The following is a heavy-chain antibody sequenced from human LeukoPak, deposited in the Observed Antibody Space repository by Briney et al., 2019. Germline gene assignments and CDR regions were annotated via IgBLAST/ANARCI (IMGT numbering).Heavy chain of an antibody. J-gene: IGHJ3*02. V-gene: IGHV3-30*02. Sequence: AGGSLRLSCAASGFIFSNYGIHWVRQTPGKGLEWVAFVAHGGRNEYYADSVKGRFTISRDNSKNSLFLQMTSLRVEDTGLYYCAKSRAPTAAPSAFHIWGQGTMVTVSS. CDR3: AKSRAPTAAPSAFHI. CDR2: VAHGGRNE. CDR1: GFIFSNYG. D-gene: IGHD1-14*01.